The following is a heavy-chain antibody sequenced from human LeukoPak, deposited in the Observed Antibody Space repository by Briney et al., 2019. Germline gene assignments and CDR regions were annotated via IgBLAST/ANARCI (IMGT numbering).Heavy chain of an antibody. CDR1: GGSISSGGYY. CDR3: VVGRFLEWLSPFDY. Sequence: SETLSLTCTVSGGSISSGGYYWSWIRQHPGKGLEWIGYIYYSGSTYYNPSLKSRVTISVDTSKNQFSLKLSSVTAADTAVYYCVVGRFLEWLSPFDYWGQGTLVTVSS. J-gene: IGHJ4*02. V-gene: IGHV4-31*08. D-gene: IGHD3-3*01. CDR2: IYYSGST.